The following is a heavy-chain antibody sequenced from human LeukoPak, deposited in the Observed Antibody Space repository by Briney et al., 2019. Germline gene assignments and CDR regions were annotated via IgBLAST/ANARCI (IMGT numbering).Heavy chain of an antibody. CDR2: ISYHGKDK. J-gene: IGHJ3*02. V-gene: IGHV3-30*09. CDR1: GFTFSNYA. Sequence: GGSLRLSCAASGFTFSNYAMHWVRQAPGKGLEWVAVISYHGKDKYYADSVKGRFALSRDTSKNTLYLEMNSLRAEDTAVYYCARSILFMSADAFDIWGQGTMVTVSS. CDR3: ARSILFMSADAFDI. D-gene: IGHD3-10*02.